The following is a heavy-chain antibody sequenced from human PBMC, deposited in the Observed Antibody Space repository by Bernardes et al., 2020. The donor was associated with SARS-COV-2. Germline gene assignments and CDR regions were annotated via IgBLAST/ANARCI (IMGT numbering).Heavy chain of an antibody. CDR1: GFTFSNYA. Sequence: GGSLRLSCAASGFTFSNYAMSWVRQAPGKGLEWVSDISGPGRTYYADSVKGRFTISRDNSKNTLYLQMNSLRAEDTAVYYCATGYSPDYWGQGTLVTVSS. J-gene: IGHJ4*02. D-gene: IGHD5-18*01. V-gene: IGHV3-23*01. CDR2: ISGPGRT. CDR3: ATGYSPDY.